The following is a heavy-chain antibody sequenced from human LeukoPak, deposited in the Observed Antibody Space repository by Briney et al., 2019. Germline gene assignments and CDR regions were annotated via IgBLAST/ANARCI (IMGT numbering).Heavy chain of an antibody. CDR3: ARGSAVTSFEGRH. Sequence: GGSLRLSCAVSGFTFSSCAMTWVRQAPGKGLEWVSGIGGSGEMTNYADSVKGRFTISRDNSKNTLYLQMNSLRPEDTALYYRARGSAVTSFEGRHWGQGTLVTVSS. CDR2: IGGSGEMT. D-gene: IGHD4-17*01. V-gene: IGHV3-23*01. J-gene: IGHJ4*02. CDR1: GFTFSSCA.